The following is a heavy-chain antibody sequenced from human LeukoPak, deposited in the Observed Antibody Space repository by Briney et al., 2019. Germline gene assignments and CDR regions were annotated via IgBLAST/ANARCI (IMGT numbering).Heavy chain of an antibody. Sequence: GGSLRLSCAASGFTFRRYGMSWVRQAPGKALEWVSAISGSGGSTYYADSVKGRFTISRDNSNNTLFLHLNSLRGEDTAVYYCTRNSGWYGLSWGQGTLVTVSS. V-gene: IGHV3-23*01. CDR1: GFTFRRYG. J-gene: IGHJ1*01. CDR3: TRNSGWYGLS. CDR2: ISGSGGST. D-gene: IGHD6-19*01.